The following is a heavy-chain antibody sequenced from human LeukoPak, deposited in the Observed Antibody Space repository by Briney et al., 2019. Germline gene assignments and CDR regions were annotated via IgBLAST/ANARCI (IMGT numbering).Heavy chain of an antibody. D-gene: IGHD6-19*01. Sequence: GGSLRLSCAASGFTFSSYAMSWVRQAPGKGLEWVSRVSDGTYTEYADSVKGRFTISRDNAKNSLYLQMNSLRADDTAVYYCARVGSAYPSYFDYWGQGTLVIVSS. CDR3: ARVGSAYPSYFDY. V-gene: IGHV3-21*03. CDR2: VSDGTYT. CDR1: GFTFSSYA. J-gene: IGHJ4*02.